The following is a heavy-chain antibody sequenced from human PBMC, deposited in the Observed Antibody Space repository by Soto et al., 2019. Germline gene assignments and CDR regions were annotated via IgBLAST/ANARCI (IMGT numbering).Heavy chain of an antibody. CDR3: ARSRGYETDASDI. CDR1: GGTFSRYT. Sequence: QVQLVQSGAEVKKPGSSVKVSCKTSGGTFSRYTINWVRQAPGQGLEWMGRIYPFLGVVNYAQKFKGRVTISAAKSTSTAYLERRSLRSEDTAVFFCARSRGYETDASDIWGQGTTVTVSS. D-gene: IGHD5-12*01. J-gene: IGHJ3*02. CDR2: IYPFLGVV. V-gene: IGHV1-69*02.